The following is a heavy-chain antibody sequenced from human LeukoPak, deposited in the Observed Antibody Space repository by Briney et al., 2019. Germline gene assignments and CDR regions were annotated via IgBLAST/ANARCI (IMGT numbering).Heavy chain of an antibody. Sequence: PGGSLRLSCAASGFTFSSYGMHWVRQAPGKGLEWVAVISYDGSNKYYADSVKGRFTISRDNSKNTLYLQMNSLRAEDTAVYYCAKDLRADTALAQDCWGQGILVTVSS. V-gene: IGHV3-30*18. CDR2: ISYDGSNK. J-gene: IGHJ4*02. CDR1: GFTFSSYG. CDR3: AKDLRADTALAQDC. D-gene: IGHD5-18*01.